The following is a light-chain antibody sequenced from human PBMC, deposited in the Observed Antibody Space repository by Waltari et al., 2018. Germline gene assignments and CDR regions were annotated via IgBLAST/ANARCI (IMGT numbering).Light chain of an antibody. V-gene: IGLV2-23*02. CDR3: CSYAGSSTVV. CDR2: DVS. J-gene: IGLJ2*01. Sequence: QSALTQPASVSGSPGQSITIPCPGTRSDVGGYNYVSWYQQHPGKAPKLMIYDVSKRPSGVSNRFSGSKSGNTASLTISGLQAEDEADYYCCSYAGSSTVVFGGGTKLTVL. CDR1: RSDVGGYNY.